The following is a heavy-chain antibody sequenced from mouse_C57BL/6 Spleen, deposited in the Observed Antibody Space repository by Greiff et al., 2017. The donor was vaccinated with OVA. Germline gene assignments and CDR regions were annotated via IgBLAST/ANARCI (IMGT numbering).Heavy chain of an antibody. V-gene: IGHV5-9-1*02. CDR3: TRDYYGSSSYAMDY. Sequence: EVHLVESGEGLVKPGGSLKLSCAASGFTFSSYAMSWVRQTPEKRLEWVAYISSGGDYIYYADTVKGRFTLSRDNARNTLYLQMSSLKSEDTAMYYCTRDYYGSSSYAMDYWGQGTSVTVSS. J-gene: IGHJ4*01. CDR1: GFTFSSYA. CDR2: ISSGGDYI. D-gene: IGHD1-1*01.